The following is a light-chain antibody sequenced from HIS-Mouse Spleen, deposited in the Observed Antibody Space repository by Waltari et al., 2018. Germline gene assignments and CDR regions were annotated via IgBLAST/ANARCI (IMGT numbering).Light chain of an antibody. CDR3: SLYTSSSTWV. J-gene: IGLJ3*02. CDR1: SSDVGGYNY. Sequence: QSALTQPASVSGSPGQSITISCTGTSSDVGGYNYVSWYQQHPGKAPKLMIYEVSNRPSGVSNRCSGSKSGNTASLTISGLQAEDEADYYCSLYTSSSTWVFGGGTKLTVL. CDR2: EVS. V-gene: IGLV2-14*01.